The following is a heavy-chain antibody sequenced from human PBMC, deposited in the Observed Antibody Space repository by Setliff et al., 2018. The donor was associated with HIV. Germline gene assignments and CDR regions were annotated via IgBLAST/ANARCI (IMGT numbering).Heavy chain of an antibody. CDR1: GFTFDYHV. CDR3: ARIPYSDSFFDS. J-gene: IGHJ4*02. V-gene: IGHV3-9*01. D-gene: IGHD4-17*01. Sequence: QAGGSLRLSCAASGFTFDYHVMYWVRQAPGKGLEWVSTISWDSDFIAYADSVKGRFIISRDNAKNSVYLQMNSLRAEDTAVYYCARIPYSDSFFDSWGQGTLVTVSS. CDR2: ISWDSDFI.